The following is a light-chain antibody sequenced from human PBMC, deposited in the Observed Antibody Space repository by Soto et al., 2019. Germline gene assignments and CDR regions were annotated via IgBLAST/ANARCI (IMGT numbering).Light chain of an antibody. CDR1: QDITNH. J-gene: IGKJ5*01. V-gene: IGKV1-33*01. Sequence: DIQMTQSPSSLSASVGDRVTITCQASQDITNHLNWYQQKPGKAPKLLIYDASNLEAGVPARFSGSGSGTDFTFTISSLQPDDIATYYCQQYDSVRPITFGQGTRLEFK. CDR2: DAS. CDR3: QQYDSVRPIT.